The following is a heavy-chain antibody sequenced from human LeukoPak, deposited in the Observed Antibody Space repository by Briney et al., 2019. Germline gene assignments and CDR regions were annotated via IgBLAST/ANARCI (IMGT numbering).Heavy chain of an antibody. CDR1: GFTFSDSN. CDR3: ATGKRRYSN. Sequence: PGGSLRLSCAASGFTFSDSNMSWIRQAPGKGLEWLSYISSSGGSTYYAVSVKGRFTISRDNANNSLYLQMNSLRADDTAIYYCATGKRRYSNWGQGTLVTVSS. D-gene: IGHD3-9*01. V-gene: IGHV3-11*01. J-gene: IGHJ4*02. CDR2: ISSSGGST.